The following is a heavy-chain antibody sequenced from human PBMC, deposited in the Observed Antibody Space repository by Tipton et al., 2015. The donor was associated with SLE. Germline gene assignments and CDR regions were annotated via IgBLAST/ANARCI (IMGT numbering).Heavy chain of an antibody. CDR1: GGSISSYR. Sequence: TLSLTCTVSGGSISSYRWSWIRQPPGKGLEWIGYIYYSGSTNYNPSLKSRVTMSIDTSKNQFSLRLRSVTAADTAVYYCARVYQCFDYWGQGALVTVSS. CDR3: ARVYQCFDY. V-gene: IGHV4-59*08. J-gene: IGHJ4*02. D-gene: IGHD2-2*01. CDR2: IYYSGST.